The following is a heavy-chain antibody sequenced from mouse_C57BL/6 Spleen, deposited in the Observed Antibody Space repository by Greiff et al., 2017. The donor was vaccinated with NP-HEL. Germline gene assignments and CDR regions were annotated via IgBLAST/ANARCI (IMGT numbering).Heavy chain of an antibody. CDR3: ARKRNYGSSEVAMDY. J-gene: IGHJ4*01. CDR1: GYTFTSYW. V-gene: IGHV1-50*01. Sequence: QVQLQQPGAELVKPGASVKLSCKASGYTFTSYWMQWVKQRPGQGLEWIGEIDPSDSYTNYNQKFKGKATLTVDTSSSTAYMQLSSLTSEDSAVYYCARKRNYGSSEVAMDYWGQGTSVTVSS. D-gene: IGHD1-1*01. CDR2: IDPSDSYT.